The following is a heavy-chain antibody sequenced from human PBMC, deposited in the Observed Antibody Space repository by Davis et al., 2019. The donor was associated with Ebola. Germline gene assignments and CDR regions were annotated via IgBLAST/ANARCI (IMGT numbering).Heavy chain of an antibody. D-gene: IGHD5-18*01. CDR3: ARRGYSYGYKY. V-gene: IGHV4-34*01. CDR1: GGSFSGYY. CDR2: INHSGRT. Sequence: GSLRLSCADYGGSFSGYYWSWIRQPPGKGLEWIGEINHSGRTNYNPSLKSRVTISVDTSKNQFSLKLSSVTAADTAVYYCARRGYSYGYKYWGQGTLVTVSS. J-gene: IGHJ4*02.